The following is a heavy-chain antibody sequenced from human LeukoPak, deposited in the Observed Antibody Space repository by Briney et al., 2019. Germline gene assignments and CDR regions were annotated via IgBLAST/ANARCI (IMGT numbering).Heavy chain of an antibody. CDR1: GGSISSYY. CDR2: IYYSGST. V-gene: IGHV4-59*12. Sequence: SETLSLTCTVSGGSISSYYWSWIRQPPGKGLEWIGYIYYSGSTNYNPSLKSRVTISVDTSKNQFSLKLSSVTAADTAVYYCATTSVSALGAFDIWGQGTMVTVSS. CDR3: ATTSVSALGAFDI. D-gene: IGHD2-2*01. J-gene: IGHJ3*02.